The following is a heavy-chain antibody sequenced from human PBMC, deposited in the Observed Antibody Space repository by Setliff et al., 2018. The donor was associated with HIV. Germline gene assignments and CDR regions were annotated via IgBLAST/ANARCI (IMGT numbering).Heavy chain of an antibody. CDR2: MNPNSGNT. J-gene: IGHJ3*02. CDR3: VTDKRGSASADDPFDI. V-gene: IGHV1-8*02. CDR1: GGTFSSYA. Sequence: ASVKVSCKASGGTFSSYAISWVRQAAGQGLEWMGWMNPNSGNTGYAQKFQGRVTLTRDISTNTAYMELNSLKSEDTAVYYCVTDKRGSASADDPFDIWGQGTMVT. D-gene: IGHD2-2*01.